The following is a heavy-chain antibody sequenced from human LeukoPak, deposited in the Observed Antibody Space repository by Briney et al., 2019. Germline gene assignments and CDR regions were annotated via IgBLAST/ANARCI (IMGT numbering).Heavy chain of an antibody. J-gene: IGHJ6*02. CDR3: ARDPDYCHGMDV. CDR1: GFTFSSYS. D-gene: IGHD4-11*01. V-gene: IGHV3-48*01. Sequence: PGGSLRLSCAASGFTFSSYSMNWVRQAPGKGVEWVSYISSSSSTIYYADSVKGRFTISRDNAKNSLYLQMNSLRAEDTAVYYCARDPDYCHGMDVWGQGTTVTVSS. CDR2: ISSSSSTI.